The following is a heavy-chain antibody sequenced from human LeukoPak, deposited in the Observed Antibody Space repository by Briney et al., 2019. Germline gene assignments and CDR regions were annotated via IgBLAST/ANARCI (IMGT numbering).Heavy chain of an antibody. CDR3: AAGTAADY. Sequence: GGTLRLSCVVSGIPFSDLYMNWIRQAPGKGLEWISYISSSSSYTDYAESVKGRFTISRDNAKSALYLQMNDLRVDDTALYYCAAGTAADYWGQGTLVLVS. J-gene: IGHJ4*02. CDR1: GIPFSDLY. V-gene: IGHV3-11*03. D-gene: IGHD6-13*01. CDR2: ISSSSSYT.